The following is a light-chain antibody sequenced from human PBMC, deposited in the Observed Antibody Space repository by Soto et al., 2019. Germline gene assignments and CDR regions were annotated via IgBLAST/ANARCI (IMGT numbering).Light chain of an antibody. CDR1: SSDIGAYNY. V-gene: IGLV2-14*01. CDR2: EVS. Sequence: QSALTQPASVSGSPGQSITISCTGTSSDIGAYNYVSWYQQHPGKAPKLMIFEVSNRPSGVSNRFSGSKSGNTASLTISGLQAADEAYYYCSSYTSSSSVVFGGGTKVTVL. CDR3: SSYTSSSSVV. J-gene: IGLJ2*01.